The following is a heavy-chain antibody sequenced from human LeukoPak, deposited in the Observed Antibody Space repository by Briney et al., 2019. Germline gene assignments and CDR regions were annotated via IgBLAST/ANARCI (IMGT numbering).Heavy chain of an antibody. V-gene: IGHV3-23*01. J-gene: IGHJ4*02. Sequence: GGSLRLSSAVSGFSFSSYAMSWVRQAPGKGLEWVSAISGSGGSTYYADSVKGRFTISRDNSKNTLYLQMNSLRAEDTAVYYCAKDGPPLTYYYDSSGYGWGQGTLVTVSS. CDR3: AKDGPPLTYYYDSSGYG. D-gene: IGHD3-22*01. CDR2: ISGSGGST. CDR1: GFSFSSYA.